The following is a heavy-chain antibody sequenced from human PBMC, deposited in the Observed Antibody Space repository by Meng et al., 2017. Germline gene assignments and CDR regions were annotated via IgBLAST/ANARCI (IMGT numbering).Heavy chain of an antibody. Sequence: QVVLSQAVPEVKTPGASVTVSTKAAGCTFTGSYMHWVQRAPGQGLEWLGRINPNSGGTNYAQKFQGRVTMTRDTSISTAYMELSRLRSDDTAVYYCARDYGSGRIILHFDYWGQGTLVTVSS. CDR2: INPNSGGT. V-gene: IGHV1-2*06. J-gene: IGHJ4*02. D-gene: IGHD3-10*01. CDR1: GCTFTGSY. CDR3: ARDYGSGRIILHFDY.